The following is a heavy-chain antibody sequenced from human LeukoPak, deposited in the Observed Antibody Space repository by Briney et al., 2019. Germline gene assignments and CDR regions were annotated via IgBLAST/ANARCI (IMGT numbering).Heavy chain of an antibody. CDR1: GYTFTSYY. CDR2: INPSGGST. D-gene: IGHD5-12*01. J-gene: IGHJ4*02. Sequence: VASVKVSCKASGYTFTSYYMHWVRQAPGQGLEWMGIINPSGGSTSYAQKFQGRVTMTRDMSTSTVYMELSSLRSEDTAVYYCARTLEDEWLHTSFDYWGQGTLVTVSS. V-gene: IGHV1-46*01. CDR3: ARTLEDEWLHTSFDY.